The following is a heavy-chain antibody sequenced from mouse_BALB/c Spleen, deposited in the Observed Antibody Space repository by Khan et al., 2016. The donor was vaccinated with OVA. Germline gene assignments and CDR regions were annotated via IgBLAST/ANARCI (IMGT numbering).Heavy chain of an antibody. V-gene: IGHV1-4*01. J-gene: IGHJ2*01. CDR3: AGDSMDY. CDR1: GYTFTTYG. Sequence: QVQLLQSGAELAKPGASVKMSCKASGYTFTTYGMHWVKQRPGQGLEWIGYINTTSGYTDYNEKFKDKATLSADISSNTAYMQLSSLTSEDAAVYYSAGDSMDYWGQGTTLTVSS. D-gene: IGHD2-10*02. CDR2: INTTSGYT.